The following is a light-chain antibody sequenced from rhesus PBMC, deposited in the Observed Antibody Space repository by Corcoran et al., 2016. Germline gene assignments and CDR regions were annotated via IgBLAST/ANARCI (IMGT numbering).Light chain of an antibody. CDR1: QGISTY. J-gene: IGKJ2*01. Sequence: DIQMTQSPSSLSASVGDRVTITCRASQGISTYLNWYQPKPGKAPNRLIYAASSLEVGVPSRFSGSGSGTDFTLTISSLQPEDFATYYCLQYNSDPYSFGQGTKVEIK. V-gene: IGKV1-43*02. CDR2: AAS. CDR3: LQYNSDPYS.